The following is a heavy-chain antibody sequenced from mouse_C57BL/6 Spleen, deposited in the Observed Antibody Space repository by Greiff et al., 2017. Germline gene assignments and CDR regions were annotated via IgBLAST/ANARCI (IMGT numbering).Heavy chain of an antibody. CDR2: IYPGDGDT. CDR1: GYAFSSSW. J-gene: IGHJ2*01. Sequence: LVKPGASVKISCKASGYAFSSSWLNWVKQRPGKGLEWLGRIYPGDGDTNYNGKFKGKATLTADKSSSTAYMQLSSLTSEDSAVYFCASSGNYGNPHWGQGTTLTVSS. D-gene: IGHD2-1*01. CDR3: ASSGNYGNPH. V-gene: IGHV1-82*01.